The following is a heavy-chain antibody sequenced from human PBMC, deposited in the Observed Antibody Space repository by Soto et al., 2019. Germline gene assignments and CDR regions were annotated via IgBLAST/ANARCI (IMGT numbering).Heavy chain of an antibody. J-gene: IGHJ4*02. CDR2: IYYSGST. D-gene: IGHD2-2*01. CDR3: ARHSWGIVVVPAASFDY. Sequence: QLQLQESGPGLVKPSETLSLTCTVSGGSISSSSYYWGWIRQPPGKGLEWIGSIYYSGSTYYNPSLKSRVTISVDTSKNQFSLNLSSVTAADTAVYYCARHSWGIVVVPAASFDYWGQGTLVTVSS. CDR1: GGSISSSSYY. V-gene: IGHV4-39*01.